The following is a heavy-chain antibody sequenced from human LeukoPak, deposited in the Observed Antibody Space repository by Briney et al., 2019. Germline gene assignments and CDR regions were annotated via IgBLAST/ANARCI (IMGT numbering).Heavy chain of an antibody. CDR2: IYHSGST. CDR3: ARFIVGATNNWFDP. CDR1: GGSISSSNW. Sequence: SETLSLTCAVSGGSISSSNWWSWVRQPPGKGLEWIGEIYHSGSTNYNPSLKSRVTISVDKSKNQFSLKLSSVTAADTAVYYCARFIVGATNNWFDPWGQGTLVTVSS. V-gene: IGHV4-4*02. D-gene: IGHD1-26*01. J-gene: IGHJ5*02.